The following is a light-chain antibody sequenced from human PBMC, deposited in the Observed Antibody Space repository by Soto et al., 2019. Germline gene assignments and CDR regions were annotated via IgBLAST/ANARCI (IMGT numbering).Light chain of an antibody. J-gene: IGKJ4*01. Sequence: DIQMTQSRSSLSASVGDRVTITCRSSQNIRSYLKWYQQKPEKAPKVLIYTASSLQSGVPSRFSGSGSGTDFTLTFTRLQPEDFATYYCQQSYSTPLTFGGGAKVDIK. CDR2: TAS. V-gene: IGKV1-39*01. CDR3: QQSYSTPLT. CDR1: QNIRSY.